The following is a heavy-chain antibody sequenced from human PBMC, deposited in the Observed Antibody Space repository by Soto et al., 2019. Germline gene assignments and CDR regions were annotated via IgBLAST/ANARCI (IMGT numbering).Heavy chain of an antibody. J-gene: IGHJ4*02. D-gene: IGHD5-18*01. CDR2: ISGSGGST. V-gene: IGHV3-23*01. CDR3: AKGTYTAMVTRLAKYYFDY. Sequence: GGSLRLSCAASGFTFSSYAMSWVRQAPGKGLEWVSAISGSGGSTYCADSVKGRFTISRDNSKNTLYLQMNSLRAEDTAVYYCAKGTYTAMVTRLAKYYFDYWGQGTLVTVSS. CDR1: GFTFSSYA.